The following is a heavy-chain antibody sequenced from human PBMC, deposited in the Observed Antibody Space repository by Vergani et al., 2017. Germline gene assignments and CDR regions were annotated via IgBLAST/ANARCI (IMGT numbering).Heavy chain of an antibody. CDR2: ISGSGGST. Sequence: VQLVESGGGVVQPGRSLRLSCAASGFTFSSYAMSWVRQAPGKGLEWVSAISGSGGSTYYADSVKGRFTISRDNSKNTLYLQMNSLRAEDTAVYYCAKGYSSSSEEIDYWGQGTLVTVSS. J-gene: IGHJ4*02. CDR1: GFTFSSYA. V-gene: IGHV3-23*04. D-gene: IGHD6-6*01. CDR3: AKGYSSSSEEIDY.